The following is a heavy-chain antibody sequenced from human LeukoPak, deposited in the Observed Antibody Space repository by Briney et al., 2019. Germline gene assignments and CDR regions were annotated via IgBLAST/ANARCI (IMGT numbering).Heavy chain of an antibody. CDR3: ARDGKVWSGYPNFDY. Sequence: SVKVSCKASGGTFSSYAISWVRQAPGQGLEWMGGIIPIFGTANYAQKFQGRVTITADESTSTAYMELSSLRSEDTAVYYCARDGKVWSGYPNFDYWGQGTLVTVSS. CDR1: GGTFSSYA. CDR2: IIPIFGTA. V-gene: IGHV1-69*01. J-gene: IGHJ4*02. D-gene: IGHD3-3*01.